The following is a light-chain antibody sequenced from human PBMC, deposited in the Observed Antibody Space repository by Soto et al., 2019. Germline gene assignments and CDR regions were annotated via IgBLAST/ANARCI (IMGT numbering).Light chain of an antibody. CDR1: QSVSSSY. CDR2: GAS. CDR3: QQYGSSPRVT. J-gene: IGKJ5*01. Sequence: EIVLTQSPGTVSLSPGERDTLSCRAIQSVSSSYLAWYQQKPGQAPRLLIYGASSRATGIPDRFSGSGSGTDFTLTISRLEPEDFAVYYCQQYGSSPRVTFGQGTRLEIK. V-gene: IGKV3-20*01.